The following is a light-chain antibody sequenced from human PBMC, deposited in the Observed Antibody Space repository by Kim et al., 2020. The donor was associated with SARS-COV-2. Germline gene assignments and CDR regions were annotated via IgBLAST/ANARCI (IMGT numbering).Light chain of an antibody. Sequence: VALGQTVRITCQGDSIRRYYATWYQQKPGQAPIVVIYGKNNRPSGIPDRFSGSSSGDTASLTITGTQAGDEADYYCNSRGSNDNVLFGGGTQLTVL. V-gene: IGLV3-19*01. CDR3: NSRGSNDNVL. J-gene: IGLJ2*01. CDR2: GKN. CDR1: SIRRYY.